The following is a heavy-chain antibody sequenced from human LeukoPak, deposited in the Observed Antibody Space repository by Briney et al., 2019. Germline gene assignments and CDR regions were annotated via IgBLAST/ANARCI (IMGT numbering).Heavy chain of an antibody. Sequence: AGGSLRLSCAASGFTFDDYGMSWVRQAPGKGLEWDSGINWSGGRTGYADSVKGRFTISRDNAKNSLYLQMNSLRAEDTAVYYCARDSATVPDYWGQGTLVTVSS. CDR3: ARDSATVPDY. V-gene: IGHV3-20*04. CDR2: INWSGGRT. CDR1: GFTFDDYG. D-gene: IGHD4-17*01. J-gene: IGHJ4*02.